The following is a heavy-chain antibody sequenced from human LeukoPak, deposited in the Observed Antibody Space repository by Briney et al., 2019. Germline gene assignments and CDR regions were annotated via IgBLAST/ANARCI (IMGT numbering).Heavy chain of an antibody. D-gene: IGHD6-13*01. CDR2: IIPIFGTA. Sequence: SVKVSCKASGGTFSSYAISWVRQAPGQGLEWMGGIIPIFGTANYAQKFQGRVTITADESTSTAYMELSSLRSEDTAVYYCARDGEEYSSSWYGDYWGQGTLVTVSS. J-gene: IGHJ4*02. CDR3: ARDGEEYSSSWYGDY. CDR1: GGTFSSYA. V-gene: IGHV1-69*01.